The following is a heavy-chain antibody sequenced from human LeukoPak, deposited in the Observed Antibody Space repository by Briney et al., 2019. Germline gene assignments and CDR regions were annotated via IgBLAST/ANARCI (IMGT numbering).Heavy chain of an antibody. CDR1: GGSFSGYY. J-gene: IGHJ4*02. V-gene: IGHV4-34*01. D-gene: IGHD3-10*01. Sequence: SETLSLTCAVYGGSFSGYYWSWIRQPPGKGLEWIGEINHSGSTNYNPSLKSRVTISVDTSKNQFSLKLSSVTAADPAVYYCARGGPHYYGSGSYYNFDYWGQGTLVTVSS. CDR3: ARGGPHYYGSGSYYNFDY. CDR2: INHSGST.